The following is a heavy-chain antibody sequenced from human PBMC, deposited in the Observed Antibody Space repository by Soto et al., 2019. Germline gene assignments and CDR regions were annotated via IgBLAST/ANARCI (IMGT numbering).Heavy chain of an antibody. J-gene: IGHJ6*02. D-gene: IGHD3-22*01. CDR3: ARELGWGWLFKNYGMDV. Sequence: SETLSLTCAVYGGSFSGYYWSWIRQPPGKGLEWIGEINHSGSTNYNPSLKSRVTISVDTSKNQFSLKLSSVTAADAAVYYCARELGWGWLFKNYGMDVWGQGTTVTVSS. CDR2: INHSGST. CDR1: GGSFSGYY. V-gene: IGHV4-34*01.